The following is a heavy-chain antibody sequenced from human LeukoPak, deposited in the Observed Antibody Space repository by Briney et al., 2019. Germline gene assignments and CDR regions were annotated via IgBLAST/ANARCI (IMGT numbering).Heavy chain of an antibody. D-gene: IGHD6-19*01. CDR3: AREGDSSGWYTNYYFDY. J-gene: IGHJ4*02. CDR2: ISSSSSYI. CDR1: GFTFSSCS. V-gene: IGHV3-21*01. Sequence: GGSLRLSCAASGFTFSSCSMNWVRQAPGKGLEWVSSISSSSSYIYYADSVKGRFTISRDNAKNSLYLQMNSLRAEDTAVYYCAREGDSSGWYTNYYFDYWGQGTLVTVSS.